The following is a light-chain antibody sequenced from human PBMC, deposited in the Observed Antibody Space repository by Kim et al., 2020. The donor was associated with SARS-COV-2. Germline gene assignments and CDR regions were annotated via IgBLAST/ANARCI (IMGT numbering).Light chain of an antibody. CDR2: DVS. V-gene: IGLV2-14*03. CDR3: SSYTSSNTWM. CDR1: SSDVGGYNY. Sequence: GQSSTISCTGTSSDVGGYNYVSWYQQHPGKAPKLMIYDVSKRPSGVSNRFSGSKSGNTASLTISGLQAEDEADYYCSSYTSSNTWMFGGGTQLTVL. J-gene: IGLJ3*02.